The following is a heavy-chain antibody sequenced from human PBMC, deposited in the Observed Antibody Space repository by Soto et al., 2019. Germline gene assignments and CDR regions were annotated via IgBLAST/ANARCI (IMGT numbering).Heavy chain of an antibody. J-gene: IGHJ5*02. CDR2: INAYNVNT. V-gene: IGHV1-18*04. Sequence: ASVKVSCKASGYTFTTYGITWVRQAPGQGLEWMGWINAYNVNTNYAQKLQGRVTMTTDTSTSTAYMELRSLRSDDTAVYYWATAKFGIVVVVAAPYGFDPWGQGTLVTVSS. D-gene: IGHD2-15*01. CDR1: GYTFTTYG. CDR3: ATAKFGIVVVVAAPYGFDP.